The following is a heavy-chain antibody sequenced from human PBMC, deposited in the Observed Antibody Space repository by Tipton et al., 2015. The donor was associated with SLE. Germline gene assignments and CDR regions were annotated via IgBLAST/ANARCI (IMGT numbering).Heavy chain of an antibody. J-gene: IGHJ4*02. D-gene: IGHD1/OR15-1a*01. Sequence: SLRLSCAASGFTFSNAWMSWIRQAPGKGLEWVSYSSSTSTYVHYADSVKGRFTISRDNAKNSLYLQMDSLRVEDAALYYCARERNRDFDYWGQGTLVTVSS. CDR1: GFTFSNAW. CDR2: SSSTSTYV. V-gene: IGHV3-11*06. CDR3: ARERNRDFDY.